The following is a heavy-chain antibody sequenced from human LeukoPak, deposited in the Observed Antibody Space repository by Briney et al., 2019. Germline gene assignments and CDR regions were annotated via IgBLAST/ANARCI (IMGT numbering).Heavy chain of an antibody. Sequence: SETLSLTCAVFGGSFSGYWWSWVRLPPGKGLEWNGEINHRGSTNYNPSLKSRVTIAVDTSKIQFSLKLSSVTAADTAVYYCARGPPLNPGDFDSSGYYYFDYWGPGTLVTVSS. J-gene: IGHJ4*02. CDR1: GGSFSGYW. CDR2: INHRGST. V-gene: IGHV4-34*01. CDR3: ARGPPLNPGDFDSSGYYYFDY. D-gene: IGHD3-22*01.